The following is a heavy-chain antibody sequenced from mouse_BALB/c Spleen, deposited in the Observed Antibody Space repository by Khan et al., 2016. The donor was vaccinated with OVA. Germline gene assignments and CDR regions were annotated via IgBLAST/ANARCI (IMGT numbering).Heavy chain of an antibody. CDR3: AKFTPDYYSMDY. CDR2: IWGDGST. Sequence: QVQLKESGPGLVAPSQSLAITCTVSGFSLNSYGVNWVRQPPGKGLEWLGVIWGDGSTNYHSTLIFRLIISKDNSKSQVFLKLNSLQTDDTATYFCAKFTPDYYSMDYWGQGTSVTVSS. V-gene: IGHV2-3*01. J-gene: IGHJ4*01. CDR1: GFSLNSYG. D-gene: IGHD1-1*01.